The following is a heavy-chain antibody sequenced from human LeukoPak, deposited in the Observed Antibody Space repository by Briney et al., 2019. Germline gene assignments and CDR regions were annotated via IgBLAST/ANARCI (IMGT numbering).Heavy chain of an antibody. J-gene: IGHJ4*02. CDR2: LWYDGSNK. V-gene: IGHV3-33*01. D-gene: IGHD6-19*01. CDR1: GFTFSSYG. CDR3: ARDRSHDLIAVAGYFDY. Sequence: GGSLRLSCAASGFTFSSYGMHWVRQAPGKGLEWVAVLWYDGSNKYYADSVKGRFTISRDNSKNTLYLQMNSLRAEDTAVYYCARDRSHDLIAVAGYFDYWGQGTLVTVSS.